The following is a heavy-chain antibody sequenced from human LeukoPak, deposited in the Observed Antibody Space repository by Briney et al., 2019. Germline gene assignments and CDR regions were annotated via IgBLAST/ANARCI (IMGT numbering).Heavy chain of an antibody. Sequence: ASVKVSCKASGGTFSSYTISWVRQAPGQGLEWMGRIIPILGIANYAQKFQGRVTITADKSTSTAYMELSSLRSEDTAVYYCARESGIQLWLRAPFDYWGQGTLVTVSS. D-gene: IGHD5-18*01. CDR1: GGTFSSYT. J-gene: IGHJ4*02. CDR3: ARESGIQLWLRAPFDY. CDR2: IIPILGIA. V-gene: IGHV1-69*04.